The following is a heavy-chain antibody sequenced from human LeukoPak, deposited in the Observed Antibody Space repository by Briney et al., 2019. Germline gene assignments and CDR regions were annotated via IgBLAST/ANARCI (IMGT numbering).Heavy chain of an antibody. J-gene: IGHJ5*02. D-gene: IGHD2/OR15-2a*01. V-gene: IGHV3-23*01. CDR2: ISKSGDST. CDR1: GFTFNSNG. CDR3: AKDRLSDP. Sequence: GGTLRLSCAASGFTFNSNGMSWVRQAPGKGLEWVSGISKSGDSTYYADSVKGRFTISRDNSKNTLCLQMTSLRAEDTAVYYCAKDRLSDPRGQGTLVTVSS.